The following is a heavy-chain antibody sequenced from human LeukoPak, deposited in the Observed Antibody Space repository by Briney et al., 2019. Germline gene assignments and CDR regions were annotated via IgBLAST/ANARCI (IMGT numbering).Heavy chain of an antibody. Sequence: PSETLSLTCTVSGYSISSGYYWGWIRQPPGKGLEWIGSIYHSGSTYYNPSLKSRVTISVDTSKNQFSLKLSSVTAADTAVYYCARVSYSSGWYVVDLFDYWGQGTLVTVSS. CDR1: GYSISSGYY. V-gene: IGHV4-38-2*02. CDR2: IYHSGST. D-gene: IGHD6-13*01. CDR3: ARVSYSSGWYVVDLFDY. J-gene: IGHJ4*02.